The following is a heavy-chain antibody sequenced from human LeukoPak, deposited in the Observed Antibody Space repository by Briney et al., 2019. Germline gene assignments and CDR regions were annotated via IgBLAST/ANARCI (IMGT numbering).Heavy chain of an antibody. J-gene: IGHJ4*02. V-gene: IGHV1-46*01. Sequence: GASVKVSCKASGYTFTGYYMHWVRQAPGQGLEWMGIINPSGGSTSYAQKFQGRVTMTRDMSTSTVYMELSSLRSEDTAVYYCARDPQSSGWYPYFDYWGQGTLVTVSS. CDR2: INPSGGST. D-gene: IGHD6-19*01. CDR1: GYTFTGYY. CDR3: ARDPQSSGWYPYFDY.